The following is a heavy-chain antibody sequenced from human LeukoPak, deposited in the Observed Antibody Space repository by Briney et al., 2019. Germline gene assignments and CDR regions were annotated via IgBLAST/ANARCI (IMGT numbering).Heavy chain of an antibody. CDR1: GFTFSSYA. CDR2: ISYDGSNK. CDR3: ARDGQIVVVIAGYIDV. J-gene: IGHJ6*03. V-gene: IGHV3-30-3*01. D-gene: IGHD2-21*01. Sequence: GGSLRLSCAASGFTFSSYAMHWVRQAPGKGLEWVAVISYDGSNKYYADSVKGRFTISRDNSKNTLYLQMNSLRAENTAVYYCARDGQIVVVIAGYIDVWGKGTTVTVSS.